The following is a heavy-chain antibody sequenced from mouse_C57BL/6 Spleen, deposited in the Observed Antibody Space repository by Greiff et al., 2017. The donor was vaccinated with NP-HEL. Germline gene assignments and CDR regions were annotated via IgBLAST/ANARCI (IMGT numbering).Heavy chain of an antibody. D-gene: IGHD2-4*01. J-gene: IGHJ3*01. Sequence: VQLQQSGPELVKPGASVKISCKASGYTFTDYYMNWVKQSHGKSLEWIGDINPNNGGTSYNQKFKGKATLTVDKSSSTAYMELRSLTSEDSAVYYCASFFDYDVEFAYWGQGTLVTVSA. CDR1: GYTFTDYY. V-gene: IGHV1-26*01. CDR2: INPNNGGT. CDR3: ASFFDYDVEFAY.